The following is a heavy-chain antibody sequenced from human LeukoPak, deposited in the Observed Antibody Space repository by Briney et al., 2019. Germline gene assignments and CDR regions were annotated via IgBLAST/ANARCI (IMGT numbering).Heavy chain of an antibody. J-gene: IGHJ4*02. Sequence: PGGSLRLSCAASGFTVSSKYMNWARQAPGKGLEWVSLIYSGGSTYYADSVKGRFTISRANSNNTLYLQMNSLRAEDTAVYYCARATSSGYSRALGFDYWGQGTLVTVSS. D-gene: IGHD3-22*01. CDR1: GFTVSSKY. CDR2: IYSGGST. V-gene: IGHV3-53*01. CDR3: ARATSSGYSRALGFDY.